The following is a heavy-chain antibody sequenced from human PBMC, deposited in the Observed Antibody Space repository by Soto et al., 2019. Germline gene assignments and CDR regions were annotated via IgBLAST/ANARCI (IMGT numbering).Heavy chain of an antibody. V-gene: IGHV1-24*01. CDR1: GYTLTELS. CDR3: ATGPKGCSSTSCYDAFDI. Sequence: ASVKVSCKVSGYTLTELSMHWVRQAPGKGLEGMGGFDPEDGETIYAQKFQGRVSMTEETSTDTAYMELSSLRSEDTAVYYCATGPKGCSSTSCYDAFDIWGQGTMVTVSS. CDR2: FDPEDGET. J-gene: IGHJ3*02. D-gene: IGHD2-2*01.